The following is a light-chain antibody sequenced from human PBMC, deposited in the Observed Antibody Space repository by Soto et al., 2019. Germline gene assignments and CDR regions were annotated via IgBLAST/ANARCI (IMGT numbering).Light chain of an antibody. CDR2: AAS. J-gene: IGKJ1*01. V-gene: IGKV1-39*01. CDR1: QDISNF. Sequence: DIQMTQSPSSLSASVGDRVTITCRASQDISNFLRWYQQKPGKAPNLLIYAASSLQSGVPSRFSCSGSGTDFTLTISSLQPDDFATYYCQQSFRTPPTFGQGTKVEIK. CDR3: QQSFRTPPT.